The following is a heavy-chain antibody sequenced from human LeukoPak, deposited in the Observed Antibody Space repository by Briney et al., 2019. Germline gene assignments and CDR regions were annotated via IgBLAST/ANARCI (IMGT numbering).Heavy chain of an antibody. CDR3: ARILGYCSSISCAEAFDI. J-gene: IGHJ3*02. D-gene: IGHD2-2*01. V-gene: IGHV4-4*08. CDR1: NDSISRYY. CDR2: IFDSGRT. Sequence: SETLSLTCIVSNDSISRYYWNWIRQPPGRGLEWIGHIFDSGRTDYSPSLKSRVTISADTSKNQFSLNLSSVTAADTAVYYCARILGYCSSISCAEAFDIWGQGTMVTVSS.